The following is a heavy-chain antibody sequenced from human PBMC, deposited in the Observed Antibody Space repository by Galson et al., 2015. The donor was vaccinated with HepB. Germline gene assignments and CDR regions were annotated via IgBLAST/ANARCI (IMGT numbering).Heavy chain of an antibody. Sequence: SLRLSCAASGFTFSSYSMNWVRQAPGKGLEWVSYISSSSSTIYYADSVKGRFTISRDNAKNSLYLQMNSLRAEDTAVYYCARDKLFHGWWFDPWGQGTLVTVSS. CDR3: ARDKLFHGWWFDP. V-gene: IGHV3-48*01. D-gene: IGHD2-15*01. CDR1: GFTFSSYS. J-gene: IGHJ5*02. CDR2: ISSSSSTI.